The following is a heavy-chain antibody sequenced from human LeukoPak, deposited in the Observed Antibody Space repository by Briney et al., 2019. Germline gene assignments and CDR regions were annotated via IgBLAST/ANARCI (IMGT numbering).Heavy chain of an antibody. CDR2: ISESSSFI. Sequence: GGSLRLSCAASGFTFRNYNMNWVRQAPGKGLEWVSSISESSSFIQYADSLEGRFAISRDNAKNSLYLQMNSLRAEDMAVYYCARQRGYCSSGVCRGWFDPWGQGTLVTVSS. V-gene: IGHV3-21*01. CDR1: GFTFRNYN. J-gene: IGHJ5*02. D-gene: IGHD2-8*01. CDR3: ARQRGYCSSGVCRGWFDP.